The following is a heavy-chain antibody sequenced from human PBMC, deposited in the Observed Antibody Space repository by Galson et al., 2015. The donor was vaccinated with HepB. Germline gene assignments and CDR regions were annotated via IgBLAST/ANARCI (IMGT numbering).Heavy chain of an antibody. CDR2: ISSSSTYM. CDR1: GFTFTGYS. CDR3: ARDCSSTSCYSDAFDI. V-gene: IGHV3-21*01. J-gene: IGHJ3*02. D-gene: IGHD2-2*01. Sequence: SLRLSCAASGFTFTGYSMNWVRQAPGRGLEWVSSISSSSTYMYYADSVKGRFTISRDNAKNSLYLQMNNLRAEDTAVYYCARDCSSTSCYSDAFDIWGQGTMVTVSS.